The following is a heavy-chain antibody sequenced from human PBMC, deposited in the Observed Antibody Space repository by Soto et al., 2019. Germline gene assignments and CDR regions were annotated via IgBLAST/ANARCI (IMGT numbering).Heavy chain of an antibody. J-gene: IGHJ6*02. V-gene: IGHV1-18*01. CDR2: INTHNGNT. D-gene: IGHD3-10*01. Sequence: QVQLEQSAPEVKKPGASVKVSCKASGYTFTTYGISWVRQAPGQGLEWLGWINTHNGNTNYAQNLQGRVIMTADTSTSTAYMELRSLRSDDTAIYYCTREGSAPYYYYGMDAWGQGTTVTGSS. CDR1: GYTFTTYG. CDR3: TREGSAPYYYYGMDA.